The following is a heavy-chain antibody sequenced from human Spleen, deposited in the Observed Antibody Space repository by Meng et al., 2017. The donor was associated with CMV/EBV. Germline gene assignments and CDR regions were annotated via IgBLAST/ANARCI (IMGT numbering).Heavy chain of an antibody. CDR1: GFTFSSYA. J-gene: IGHJ4*02. CDR3: AKDRATGSYQTVFDN. V-gene: IGHV3-23*01. Sequence: GESLKISCAASGFTFSSYAMSWVRQAPGKGLEWVSAISGSGGSTYYADSVKGRFTISRDNSKNTLYLQMNSLRAEDTAVYYCAKDRATGSYQTVFDNWGQGTLVTVSS. D-gene: IGHD3-10*01. CDR2: ISGSGGST.